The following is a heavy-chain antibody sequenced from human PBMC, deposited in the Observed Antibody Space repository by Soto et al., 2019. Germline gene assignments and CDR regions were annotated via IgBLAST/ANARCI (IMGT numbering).Heavy chain of an antibody. CDR3: ARARSSSWYYYYYGMDV. D-gene: IGHD6-13*01. V-gene: IGHV4-4*02. J-gene: IGHJ6*02. CDR2: IYHSGGT. CDR1: GGSISSSNW. Sequence: SETLSLTCAVSGGSISSSNWWSWVRQPPGKGLEWIGEIYHSGGTNYNPSLKSRVTISVDKSKNQFSLKLSSVTAADTAVYYCARARSSSWYYYYYGMDVWGQGTTVTVSS.